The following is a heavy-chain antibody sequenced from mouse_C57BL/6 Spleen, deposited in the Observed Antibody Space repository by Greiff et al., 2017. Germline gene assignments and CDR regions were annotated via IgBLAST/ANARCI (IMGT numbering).Heavy chain of an antibody. CDR1: GYTFTSYW. CDR3: ARTGAHYYGSSPRYAKDY. CDR2: IDPSDSET. D-gene: IGHD1-1*01. V-gene: IGHV1-52*01. J-gene: IGHJ4*01. Sequence: QVQLQQPGAELVRPGSSVKLSCKASGYTFTSYWMHWVKQRPIQGLEWIGNIDPSDSETHYNQKFKDKATLTVDKSSSTAYMQLSSLTSEDSAVYYCARTGAHYYGSSPRYAKDYWGQGTSVTVSS.